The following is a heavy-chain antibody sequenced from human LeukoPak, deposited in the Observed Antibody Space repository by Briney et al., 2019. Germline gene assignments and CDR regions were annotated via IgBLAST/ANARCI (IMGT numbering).Heavy chain of an antibody. CDR3: ARAEITMVRGEPFDY. CDR2: ISSSSSYI. V-gene: IGHV3-21*01. Sequence: GGSLRLSCAASGFTFSSYSMNWVRQAPGKGLEWVSSISSSSSYIYYADSVKGRFTISRDNAKNSLYLQMNSMRADDTAVYYCARAEITMVRGEPFDYWGQGTLVTVSS. D-gene: IGHD3-10*01. CDR1: GFTFSSYS. J-gene: IGHJ4*02.